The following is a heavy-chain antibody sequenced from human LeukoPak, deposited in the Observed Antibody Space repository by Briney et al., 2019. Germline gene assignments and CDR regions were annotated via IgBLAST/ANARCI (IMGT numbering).Heavy chain of an antibody. Sequence: PSETLSLTCTASDDSISRDFWTWIRQPPGKGLECLGYIRYSGRTEYNPSLKSRVTISIQTSKNQFSLKLTSVTAADAAIYYCARLPDVSGWPFDYWGQGILVTDSS. CDR2: IRYSGRT. D-gene: IGHD6-19*01. V-gene: IGHV4-59*01. CDR3: ARLPDVSGWPFDY. J-gene: IGHJ4*02. CDR1: DDSISRDF.